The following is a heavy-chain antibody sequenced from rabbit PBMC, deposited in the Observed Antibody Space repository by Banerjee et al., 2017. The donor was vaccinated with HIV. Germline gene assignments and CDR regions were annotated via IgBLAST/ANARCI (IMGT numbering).Heavy chain of an antibody. D-gene: IGHD4-2*01. CDR1: GFSFSTTSY. CDR2: IDAGSSGST. CDR3: ARYATGSRHI. Sequence: QEQLEESGGDLVQPEGSLTLTCTASGFSFSTTSYMCWVRQAPGKGLEWIACIDAGSSGSTWYASWAKGRFTISKISSTTVTLQMTSLTAADTATYFCARYATGSRHIWGQGTLVTVS. V-gene: IGHV1S45*01. J-gene: IGHJ6*01.